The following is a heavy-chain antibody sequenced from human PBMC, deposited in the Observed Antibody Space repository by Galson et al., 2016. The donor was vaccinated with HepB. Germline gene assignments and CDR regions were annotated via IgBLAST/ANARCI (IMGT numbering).Heavy chain of an antibody. V-gene: IGHV3-33*01. CDR1: GFTFFTYG. CDR3: ARGGTYCGGDCYYYMDV. D-gene: IGHD2-21*01. Sequence: SLRLSCAASGFTFFTYGMHWVRQAPGKGLEWVAVIWYDGSNKYCADSAKGRFTISRDNSKNTLYLQMNSLRAEDTAVYYCARGGTYCGGDCYYYMDVWGKGTTVTVSS. J-gene: IGHJ6*03. CDR2: IWYDGSNK.